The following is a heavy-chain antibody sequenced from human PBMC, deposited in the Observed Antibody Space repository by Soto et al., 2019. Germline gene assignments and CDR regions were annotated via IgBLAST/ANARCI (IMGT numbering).Heavy chain of an antibody. D-gene: IGHD4-4*01. J-gene: IGHJ4*02. CDR2: IIPIFGTA. V-gene: IGHV1-69*13. CDR3: ARVPPPESNYEGIFFDY. Sequence: ASVKVSCKASGGTFSSYAISWVRQAPGQGLEWMGGIIPIFGTANYAQKFQGRVTITADESTSTAYMELSSLRSEDTAVYYCARVPPPESNYEGIFFDYWGQGTLVTVSS. CDR1: GGTFSSYA.